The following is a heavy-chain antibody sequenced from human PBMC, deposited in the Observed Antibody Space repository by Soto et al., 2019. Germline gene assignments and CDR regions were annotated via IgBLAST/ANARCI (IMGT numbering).Heavy chain of an antibody. CDR2: ISTDNGNT. D-gene: IGHD6-13*01. CDR3: ARDGVGGAAAVISYYQHDLDV. Sequence: ASVKVSCKASGYTFTNYGISWVRQAPGQGLEWMGWISTDNGNTHSARKLQGRVTMTTDTSTSTAYMEVRSLRSDDTAMYYCARDGVGGAAAVISYYQHDLDVWGQGTMVTVSS. J-gene: IGHJ6*02. CDR1: GYTFTNYG. V-gene: IGHV1-18*01.